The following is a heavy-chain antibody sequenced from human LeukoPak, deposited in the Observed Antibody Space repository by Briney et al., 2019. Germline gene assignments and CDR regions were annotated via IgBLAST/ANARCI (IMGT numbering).Heavy chain of an antibody. J-gene: IGHJ4*02. CDR3: ARALYDSSGYLDY. V-gene: IGHV3-48*04. D-gene: IGHD3-22*01. CDR2: ISSSSSII. CDR1: GFTFSSYT. Sequence: GGSLRLSCAVSGFTFSSYTMNWVRQAPGKGLEWVSYISSSSSIIYYADSVKGRFTISRDNAKNSLYLQMNSLRAEDTAVYYCARALYDSSGYLDYWGQGTLVTVSS.